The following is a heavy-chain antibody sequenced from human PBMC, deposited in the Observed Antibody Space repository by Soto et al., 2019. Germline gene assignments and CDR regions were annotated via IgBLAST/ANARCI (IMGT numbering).Heavy chain of an antibody. CDR3: AKTLSVGAPDGADY. J-gene: IGHJ4*02. Sequence: GGSLRLSCAASGFTFSSYGMHWVRQAPGKGLEWVAVISYDGSNKYYADSVKGRFTISRDNSKNTLYLQMNSLRAEDTAVYYCAKTLSVGAPDGADYWGQGTLVTVSS. D-gene: IGHD1-26*01. CDR2: ISYDGSNK. V-gene: IGHV3-30*18. CDR1: GFTFSSYG.